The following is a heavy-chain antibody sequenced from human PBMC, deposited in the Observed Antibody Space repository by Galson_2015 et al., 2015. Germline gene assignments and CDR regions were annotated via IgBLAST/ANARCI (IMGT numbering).Heavy chain of an antibody. J-gene: IGHJ6*02. CDR2: INPNSGGT. V-gene: IGHV1-2*04. CDR1: GYTFTGYY. D-gene: IGHD5-18*01. CDR3: ARDRGNTAMAYYYYGMDV. Sequence: QSGAEVKKPGEFLKISCKASGYTFTGYYMHWVRQAPGQGLEWMGWINPNSGGTNYAQKFQGWVTMTRDTSISTAYMELSRLRSDDTAVYYCARDRGNTAMAYYYYGMDVWGQGTTVTVSS.